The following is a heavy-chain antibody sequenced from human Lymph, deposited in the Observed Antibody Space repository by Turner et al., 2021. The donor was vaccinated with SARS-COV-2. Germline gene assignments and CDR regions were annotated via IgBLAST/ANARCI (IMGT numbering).Heavy chain of an antibody. CDR2: ISYDGSNK. CDR3: ARDASGGYFYYGIDY. D-gene: IGHD3-10*01. Sequence: QVRLVEAGGGLVQAGRSLSLSCPASGFTFSTYVMYWVRQAPGKGLEWVAVISYDGSNKYYADSVKGRFTISRDNSKNTLYLQMNSLRAEDTAVYYCARDASGGYFYYGIDYWGQGTTVTVSS. CDR1: GFTFSTYV. V-gene: IGHV3-30*03. J-gene: IGHJ6*02.